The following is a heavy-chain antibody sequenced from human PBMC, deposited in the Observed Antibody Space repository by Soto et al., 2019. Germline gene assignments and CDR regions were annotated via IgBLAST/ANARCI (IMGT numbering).Heavy chain of an antibody. V-gene: IGHV3-30*18. CDR1: GFTFSDYA. Sequence: GGSLRLSCAVSGFTFSDYAMHWVRQAPGKGLEWVAVMSYAGSYKYYADSVKGRFTISRDLSGNTLFLQMNSLRLEDTAVYFCAKEMYHRTVLDSSSPWGDYWGQGTLVTVSS. D-gene: IGHD6-6*01. CDR2: MSYAGSYK. CDR3: AKEMYHRTVLDSSSPWGDY. J-gene: IGHJ4*02.